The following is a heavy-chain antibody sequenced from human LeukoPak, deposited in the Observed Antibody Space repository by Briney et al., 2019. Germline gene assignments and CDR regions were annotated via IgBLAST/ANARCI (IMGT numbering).Heavy chain of an antibody. CDR3: ARNLVDAWFDP. Sequence: SETLSLTCAVYGGSFSDYDWSWIRQTPGKGLEWIGEINHSGSTNYNPSLKRRVTISVETSKNQLSLKLSSLTAADTAVYYCARNLVDAWFDPWGQGTLVTVSS. CDR1: GGSFSDYD. V-gene: IGHV4-34*01. J-gene: IGHJ5*02. D-gene: IGHD3-16*02. CDR2: INHSGST.